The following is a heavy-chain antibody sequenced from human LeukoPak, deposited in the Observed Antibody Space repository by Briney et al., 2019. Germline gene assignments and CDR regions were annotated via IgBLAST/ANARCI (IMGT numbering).Heavy chain of an antibody. J-gene: IGHJ6*03. V-gene: IGHV1-69*05. D-gene: IGHD2-2*01. Sequence: SVKVSCKASGGTFSSYAISWVRQAPGQGLEWMGGIIPIFGTANYAQKFQGRVTITTDESTSTAYMELSSLRSEDTAVYYCARGVPAAIPIPTAYYYYYMDVWGKGTTVTVSS. CDR3: ARGVPAAIPIPTAYYYYYMDV. CDR2: IIPIFGTA. CDR1: GGTFSSYA.